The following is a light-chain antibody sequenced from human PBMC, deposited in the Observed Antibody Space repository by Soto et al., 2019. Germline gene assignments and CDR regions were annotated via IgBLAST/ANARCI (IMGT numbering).Light chain of an antibody. J-gene: IGKJ4*01. CDR3: QQYYSTPLT. CDR2: WAS. Sequence: SLAVSLGERATINCKSSQSVLYSSNNKNYLAWYQQKPGQPPKLLIYWASTRESGVPDRFSGSGSGTDFTLTISSLQAEDVAVYYCQQYYSTPLTFGGGTKVEIK. CDR1: QSVLYSSNNKNY. V-gene: IGKV4-1*01.